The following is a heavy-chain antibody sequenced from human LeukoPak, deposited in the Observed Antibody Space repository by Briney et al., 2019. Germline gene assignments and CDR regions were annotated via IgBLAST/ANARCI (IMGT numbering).Heavy chain of an antibody. J-gene: IGHJ4*02. CDR3: AREARATPDF. Sequence: GGSLRLSCAASGFRFSGHYMSWVRQAPGKGLEWISYITNSGDFVNYADSVKGRFTISRDNAKNSLYLQMNSLRAEDTAVYYCAREARATPDFWGQGTVVTVSS. CDR1: GFRFSGHY. V-gene: IGHV3-11*01. CDR2: ITNSGDFV. D-gene: IGHD1-26*01.